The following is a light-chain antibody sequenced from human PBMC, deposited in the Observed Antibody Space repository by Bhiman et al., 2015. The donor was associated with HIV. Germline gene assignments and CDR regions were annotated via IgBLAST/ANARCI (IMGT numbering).Light chain of an antibody. Sequence: QSALTQPASVSGSPGQSITISCTGTSSAVGNYNLVSWYQRHPGKAPKLMIYDVSNRPSGVSNRFSGSKSGNTASLTISGLQAEDEADYYCSSLTSSITYVFGTGTNVTVL. V-gene: IGLV2-14*02. CDR3: SSLTSSITYV. J-gene: IGLJ1*01. CDR2: DVS. CDR1: SSAVGNYNL.